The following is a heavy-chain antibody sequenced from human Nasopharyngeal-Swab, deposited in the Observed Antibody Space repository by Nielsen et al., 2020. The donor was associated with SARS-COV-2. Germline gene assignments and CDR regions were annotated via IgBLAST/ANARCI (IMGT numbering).Heavy chain of an antibody. CDR3: ARGLSGVVPAPILGLGPYYYFYYMDV. J-gene: IGHJ6*03. V-gene: IGHV4-34*01. Sequence: SQTLSLTCAVSGGSFSANYWGWIRQPPGKGLEWIGEINHSGSTNYNPSLKSRVTISVDTSKSQFSLKLTFVTAADTSVYYCARGLSGVVPAPILGLGPYYYFYYMDVWGKGTTVTVSS. D-gene: IGHD2-2*01. CDR1: GGSFSANY. CDR2: INHSGST.